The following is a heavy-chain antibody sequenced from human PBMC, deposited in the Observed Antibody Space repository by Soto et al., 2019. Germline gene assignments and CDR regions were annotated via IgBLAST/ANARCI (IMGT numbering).Heavy chain of an antibody. CDR3: AKDPSPYYDILTGPLETYFDY. CDR1: GFTFDDYA. J-gene: IGHJ4*02. V-gene: IGHV3-9*01. CDR2: ISWNSGSI. Sequence: GGSLRLSCAASGFTFDDYAMHWVRQAPGKGLEWVSGISWNSGSIGYADSVKGRFTISRDNAKNSLYLQMNSLRAEDTALYYCAKDPSPYYDILTGPLETYFDYWGQGTLVTVSS. D-gene: IGHD3-9*01.